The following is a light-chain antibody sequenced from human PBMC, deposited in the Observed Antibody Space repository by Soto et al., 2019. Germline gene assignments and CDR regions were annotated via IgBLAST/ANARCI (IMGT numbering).Light chain of an antibody. CDR1: SGHSSYT. V-gene: IGLV4-69*01. Sequence: QLVLTQSPSASASLGASVKLTCTLSSGHSSYTIAWHQQQPEKGPRYLMKLNSDGSHNKGDGIPDRFSGSSSGAERYLAISSLQSEDEADYYCQTGGTGILGVFGGGTKVTVL. J-gene: IGLJ3*02. CDR2: LNSDGSH. CDR3: QTGGTGILGV.